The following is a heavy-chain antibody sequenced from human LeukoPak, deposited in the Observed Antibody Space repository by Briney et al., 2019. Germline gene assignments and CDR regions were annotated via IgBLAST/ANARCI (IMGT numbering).Heavy chain of an antibody. J-gene: IGHJ5*02. Sequence: GASVKVSCKASGYTFTGYYMHWVRQAPGQGLEWMGWISAYNGNTNYAQKLQGRVTMTTDTSTSTAYMELRSLGSDDTAVYYCARVPLVVVAAYNWFDPWGQGTLVTVSS. V-gene: IGHV1-18*04. CDR1: GYTFTGYY. CDR2: ISAYNGNT. D-gene: IGHD2-15*01. CDR3: ARVPLVVVAAYNWFDP.